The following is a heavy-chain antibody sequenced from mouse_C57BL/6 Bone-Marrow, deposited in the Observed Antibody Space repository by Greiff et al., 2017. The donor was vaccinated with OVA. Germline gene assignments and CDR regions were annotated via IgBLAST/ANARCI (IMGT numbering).Heavy chain of an antibody. CDR1: GFTFSSYA. CDR2: ISSGGDYI. V-gene: IGHV5-9-1*02. CDR3: TRVLWLRRGFAY. J-gene: IGHJ3*01. Sequence: EVKLMESGEGLVKPGGSLKLSCAASGFTFSSYAMSWVRQTPEKRLEWVACISSGGDYIYYADTVKGRFTISRDNARNTLYLQMSSLKSEDTAMYYCTRVLWLRRGFAYWGQGTLVTVSA. D-gene: IGHD2-2*01.